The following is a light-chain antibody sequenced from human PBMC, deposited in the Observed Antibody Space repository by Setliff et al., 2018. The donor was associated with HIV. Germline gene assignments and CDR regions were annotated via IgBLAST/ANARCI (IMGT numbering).Light chain of an antibody. CDR3: QQYYTYPLT. CDR2: GAS. Sequence: IRMTQSPSSVSASTGDRVTITCRASQLINNYVAWYQQKPGKAPKLLISGASTLQSGVPSRFSGSGSGTGFTLTISCLQSEDFATYYCQQYYTYPLTFGGGTKVDIK. V-gene: IGKV1-8*01. CDR1: QLINNY. J-gene: IGKJ4*01.